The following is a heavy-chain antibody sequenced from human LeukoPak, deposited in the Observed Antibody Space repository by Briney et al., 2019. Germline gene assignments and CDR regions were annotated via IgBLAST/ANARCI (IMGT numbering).Heavy chain of an antibody. CDR2: IYYSGST. CDR3: ARVEGKDYESSGYYRY. D-gene: IGHD3-22*01. Sequence: PSETLSLTCTVSGGSISSYYWSWIRQPPGKGLEWLGYIYYSGSTNYNPSLKIRVTISVDTSKNQFSLKLSSVTAADTAVYYCARVEGKDYESSGYYRYWGQGTLVTVSS. CDR1: GGSISSYY. V-gene: IGHV4-59*01. J-gene: IGHJ4*02.